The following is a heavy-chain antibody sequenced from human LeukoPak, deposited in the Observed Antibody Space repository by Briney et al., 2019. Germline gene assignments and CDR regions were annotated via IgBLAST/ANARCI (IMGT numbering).Heavy chain of an antibody. Sequence: ASVKDSCQASGYTFTSYDINWVRQATGQGLEWMGWINPNSGNTGYAQKFQGRVTMTRNTSISTAYMELSSLRSEDTAVYYCARAPVVPAASGHYYYYMDVWGKGTTVTVSS. J-gene: IGHJ6*03. D-gene: IGHD2-2*01. CDR1: GYTFTSYD. CDR2: INPNSGNT. V-gene: IGHV1-8*02. CDR3: ARAPVVPAASGHYYYYMDV.